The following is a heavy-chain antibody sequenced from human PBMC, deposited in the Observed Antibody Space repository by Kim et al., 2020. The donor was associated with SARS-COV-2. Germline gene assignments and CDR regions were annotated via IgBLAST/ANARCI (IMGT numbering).Heavy chain of an antibody. V-gene: IGHV3-20*04. Sequence: GGSLRLSCGASGFNFDDYGMNWVRQVPGKGLEWVSGINWNAGGIGYANSVKGRFITSRDNAKNSLYLQMNSLTGEDTAAYYCARDLRIAVAGDALNVWGQGTMVIVSS. CDR3: ARDLRIAVAGDALNV. CDR1: GFNFDDYG. J-gene: IGHJ3*01. CDR2: INWNAGGI. D-gene: IGHD6-19*01.